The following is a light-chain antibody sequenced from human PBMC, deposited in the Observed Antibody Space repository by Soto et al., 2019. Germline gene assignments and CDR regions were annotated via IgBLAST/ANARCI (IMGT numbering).Light chain of an antibody. Sequence: QSLLTQAPSVSGAPGQRVTISCTGSKSNIGTGYDVHWYQRLPGTAPKLLIYGNSNRPSGVPDRFSGSRSGTSASLAITGLQAEDEADYYCQSYDSSLSGSVVFGGGTKLTVL. J-gene: IGLJ2*01. CDR2: GNS. CDR1: KSNIGTGYD. V-gene: IGLV1-40*01. CDR3: QSYDSSLSGSVV.